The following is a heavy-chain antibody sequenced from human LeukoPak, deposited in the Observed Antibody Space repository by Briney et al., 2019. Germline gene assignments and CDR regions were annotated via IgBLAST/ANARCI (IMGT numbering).Heavy chain of an antibody. J-gene: IGHJ4*02. D-gene: IGHD2-2*01. CDR3: AKDLGGSATTV. V-gene: IGHV3-21*04. Sequence: GGPLRLSCAASGFDFSIQAIDWARQAPGRGLEWASSISSGSSFQNYADSVKGRFTISRDNAKNSLFLQMNSLRVEDTALYYCAKDLGGSATTVWGQGTLVTVSS. CDR1: GFDFSIQA. CDR2: ISSGSSFQ.